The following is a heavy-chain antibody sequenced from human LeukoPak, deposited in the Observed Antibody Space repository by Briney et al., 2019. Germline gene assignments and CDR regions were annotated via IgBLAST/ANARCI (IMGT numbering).Heavy chain of an antibody. CDR2: MNPNSGNT. CDR3: ARELRAVTYYYYYMDV. D-gene: IGHD3-10*01. V-gene: IGHV1-8*01. J-gene: IGHJ6*03. CDR1: GYTFTSYD. Sequence: ASVKVSCKASGYTFTSYDINWVRQATGQGLEWMGWMNPNSGNTGYAQKFQGRVTMTRNTSISTAYTELSSLRSEDTAVYYCARELRAVTYYYYYMDVWGKGTTVTVSS.